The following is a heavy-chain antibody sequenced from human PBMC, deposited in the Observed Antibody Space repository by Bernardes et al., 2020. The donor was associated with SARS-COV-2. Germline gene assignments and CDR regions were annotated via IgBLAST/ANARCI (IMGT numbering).Heavy chain of an antibody. CDR2: FDPEDGET. Sequence: SVKVSCKVSGYTLTELSMHWVRQAPGKGLEWMGGFDPEDGETIYAQKFQGRVTMTRDTSITTAYMELSRLGSDDTAIYYCARTRTTISTTGIPVDYWGQGTLVTVSS. V-gene: IGHV1-24*01. D-gene: IGHD2-21*02. CDR1: GYTLTELS. J-gene: IGHJ4*02. CDR3: ARTRTTISTTGIPVDY.